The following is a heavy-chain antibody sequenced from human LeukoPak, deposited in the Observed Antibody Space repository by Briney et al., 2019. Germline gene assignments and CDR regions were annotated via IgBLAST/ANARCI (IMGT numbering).Heavy chain of an antibody. D-gene: IGHD2-2*01. V-gene: IGHV3-21*01. CDR3: ARDGPIVVVPAAVDY. CDR1: GFTFSSYS. Sequence: GGSLRLSCAASGFTFSSYSMNWVRQAPGKGLEWVSSISSSSGYIYYADSVKGRFTISRDNAKNSLYLQMNSLRTEDTAVYYCARDGPIVVVPAAVDYWGQGTLVTVSS. CDR2: ISSSSGYI. J-gene: IGHJ4*02.